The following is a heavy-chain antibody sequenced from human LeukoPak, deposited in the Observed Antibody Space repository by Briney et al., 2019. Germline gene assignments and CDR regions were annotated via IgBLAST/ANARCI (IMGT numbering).Heavy chain of an antibody. D-gene: IGHD6-13*01. CDR2: IYYTGST. J-gene: IGHJ4*02. V-gene: IGHV4-59*01. CDR1: GGSINSYY. Sequence: PSETLSLTCTVSGGSINSYYWYWIRQPPGMGLEWIGYIYYTGSTNYNPSLKSRVTISVDTSKNHFSLKVNSVTPADTAVYFCARAGYSSSWYLDYWGQGTLVTVSS. CDR3: ARAGYSSSWYLDY.